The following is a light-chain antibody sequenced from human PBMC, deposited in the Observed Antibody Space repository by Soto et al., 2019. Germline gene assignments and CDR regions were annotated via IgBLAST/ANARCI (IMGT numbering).Light chain of an antibody. CDR3: QQYGGSPLYT. CDR2: GAS. Sequence: EIVLTQSPGTLSLSPGDRATLSCRASQSVSSSDLAWYQQKPGQAPRLLIYGASTRATGIPDRFSGSGSATDFTLTISRLEPEDFAVYYCQQYGGSPLYTFGQGTKLELK. J-gene: IGKJ2*01. CDR1: QSVSSSD. V-gene: IGKV3-20*01.